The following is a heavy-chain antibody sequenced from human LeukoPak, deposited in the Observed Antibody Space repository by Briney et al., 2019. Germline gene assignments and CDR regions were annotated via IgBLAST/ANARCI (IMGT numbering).Heavy chain of an antibody. CDR1: GFSFGDYD. D-gene: IGHD3-22*01. V-gene: IGHV3-11*01. J-gene: IGHJ4*02. Sequence: GGSLRLSCSASGFSFGDYDMNWIRQAPGKGLEWVAYIRNDGSTIYDADSVRGRFTIPRDNAEKSLYLQMNSLRAEDTAVYYCAREGRGYYGDFDFWGQGTLVTVSS. CDR3: AREGRGYYGDFDF. CDR2: IRNDGSTI.